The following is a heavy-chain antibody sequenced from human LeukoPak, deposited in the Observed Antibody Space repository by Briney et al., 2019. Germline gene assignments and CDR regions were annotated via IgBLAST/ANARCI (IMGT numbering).Heavy chain of an antibody. Sequence: GGSLRLSCAASGFTVSNNYMTWVRQAPGKGLEWVSIIYSGGSTYYADSVKGRFNISRDNSKNTVYLQMNRLRAEDTAVYHCARVSGGNYDYWGQGTLVTVSS. J-gene: IGHJ4*02. CDR3: ARVSGGNYDY. CDR2: IYSGGST. V-gene: IGHV3-66*01. CDR1: GFTVSNNY. D-gene: IGHD6-19*01.